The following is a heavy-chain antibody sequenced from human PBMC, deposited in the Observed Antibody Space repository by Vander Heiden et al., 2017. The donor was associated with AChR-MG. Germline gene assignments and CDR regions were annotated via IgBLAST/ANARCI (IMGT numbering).Heavy chain of an antibody. CDR1: GFTFSSYG. CDR3: AKDQLHRRGGGEHDY. Sequence: QVQLVESGGGVVHPGRSLRLSRSSSGFTFSSYGMPWVRQAPGKGMGWVAVILYDGSNKYHADSGKGRFTISRDNSKNPLYVQMNSMSAEDTAVYYCAKDQLHRRGGGEHDYWGQGTLVAVSS. J-gene: IGHJ4*02. D-gene: IGHD3-16*01. CDR2: ILYDGSNK. V-gene: IGHV3-30*18.